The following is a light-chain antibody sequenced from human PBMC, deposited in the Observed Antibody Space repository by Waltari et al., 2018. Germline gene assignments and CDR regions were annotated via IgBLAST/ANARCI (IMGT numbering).Light chain of an antibody. V-gene: IGLV2-14*01. J-gene: IGLJ1*01. CDR3: NSYTRSAVYV. Sequence: QSALTQPASVSGSPGQSITVSCTGTSSDVGAYNYVSWYQHHAGKAPKLSISEVTNRPSGVADRFSGSKSGSTASLTISGLQAEDEADYYCNSYTRSAVYVFGTGTTVTVL. CDR1: SSDVGAYNY. CDR2: EVT.